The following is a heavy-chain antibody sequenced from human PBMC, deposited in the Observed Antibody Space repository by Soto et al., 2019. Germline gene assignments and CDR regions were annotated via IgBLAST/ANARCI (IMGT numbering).Heavy chain of an antibody. Sequence: GESLKISCKGSGYSFTSYWINWVRQMPGKGLEWMGVIYPGDSDTRYSPSFQGQVTISADKSINTAYLQWRSLKASDTAVYYCARHRGSPGSYFGMDVWGQGTTVTVS. CDR1: GYSFTSYW. D-gene: IGHD5-12*01. J-gene: IGHJ6*02. CDR3: ARHRGSPGSYFGMDV. V-gene: IGHV5-51*01. CDR2: IYPGDSDT.